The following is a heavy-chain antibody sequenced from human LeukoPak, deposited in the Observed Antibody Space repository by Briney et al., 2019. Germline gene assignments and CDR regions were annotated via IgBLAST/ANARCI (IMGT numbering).Heavy chain of an antibody. J-gene: IGHJ6*03. Sequence: GGTLRLSCAASGFTFRSYGMSWVRQAPGKGLEWVSAISGSGGSTYYADSVKGRFTISRDNSKNTLYLQMNSLRAEDTAVYYCARDLRFYYYYMDVWGKGTTVTVSS. CDR2: ISGSGGST. CDR3: ARDLRFYYYYMDV. V-gene: IGHV3-23*01. CDR1: GFTFRSYG.